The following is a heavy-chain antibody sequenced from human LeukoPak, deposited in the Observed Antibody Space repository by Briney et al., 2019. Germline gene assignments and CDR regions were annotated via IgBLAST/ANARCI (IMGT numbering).Heavy chain of an antibody. CDR1: GGSFSGYY. CDR3: ARVSSSWYQDWYFDR. V-gene: IGHV4-34*01. CDR2: INHSGSI. D-gene: IGHD6-13*01. Sequence: PSETLSLTCTVYGGSFSGYYWSWIRQPPGRGLEWIGEINHSGSINYNPSLKSRVTISVDTSKNQFSLKLTSVTAADTAVYYCARVSSSWYQDWYFDRWGRGTLVTVSS. J-gene: IGHJ2*01.